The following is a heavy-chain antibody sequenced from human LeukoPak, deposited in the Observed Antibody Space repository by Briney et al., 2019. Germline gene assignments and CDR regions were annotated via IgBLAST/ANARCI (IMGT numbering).Heavy chain of an antibody. CDR2: IYWYDDK. J-gene: IGHJ5*02. D-gene: IGHD5-12*01. V-gene: IGHV2-5*01. CDR3: ARSYSDYDYFNNWFDP. Sequence: SGPTLVKPTQTLTLTCTFSGFSHSTSGVGVGWIRHPPGTALEPLALIYWYDDKRYSPSLKSRLTISKDTSKHQVVLTMTNMDPVDTATYYCARSYSDYDYFNNWFDPWGEGTLVTVSS. CDR1: GFSHSTSGVG.